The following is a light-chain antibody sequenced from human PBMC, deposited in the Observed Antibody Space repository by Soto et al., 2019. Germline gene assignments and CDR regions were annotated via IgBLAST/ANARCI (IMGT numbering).Light chain of an antibody. CDR3: QQHHDFPYT. CDR2: DAS. Sequence: DIQMTQSPSSLSASVGDRVTITCQASQDIQNYINWYQHTPGKAPKLLIFDASNLQPGVASRFSGRASGTDFFLTISSLHPEDFATYFCQQHHDFPYTFGQGIKLDIK. J-gene: IGKJ2*01. V-gene: IGKV1-33*01. CDR1: QDIQNY.